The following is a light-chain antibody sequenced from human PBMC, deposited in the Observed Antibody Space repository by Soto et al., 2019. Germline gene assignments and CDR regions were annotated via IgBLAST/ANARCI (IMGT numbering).Light chain of an antibody. V-gene: IGKV3-15*01. J-gene: IGKJ2*01. CDR1: QSVSSN. CDR3: QQYNKWPPYT. Sequence: EIVMTQSPANLSVSPGERATLSCRASQSVSSNLAWYQQKPGQGPRLLIYGASPRATSIPARFSGSGSGTAFPLTINRLQSEDFAVYYCQQYNKWPPYTFGQGTKLEIK. CDR2: GAS.